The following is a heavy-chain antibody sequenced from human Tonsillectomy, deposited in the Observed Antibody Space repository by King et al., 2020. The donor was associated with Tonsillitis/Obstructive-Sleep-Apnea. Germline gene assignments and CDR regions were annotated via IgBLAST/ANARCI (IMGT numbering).Heavy chain of an antibody. J-gene: IGHJ6*02. CDR3: ARQWFGELLTLDV. V-gene: IGHV1-2*02. Sequence: VQLVESGAEVKKPGASVKVSCKASGYSFTNYSMHWVRQAPGQGLEWMGWINPDSGGTNYAQKFQGRVTMTRDTSISSAYMELSRLRSDDTAVYYCARQWFGELLTLDVWGQGTPVTVSS. CDR2: INPDSGGT. D-gene: IGHD3-10*01. CDR1: GYSFTNYS.